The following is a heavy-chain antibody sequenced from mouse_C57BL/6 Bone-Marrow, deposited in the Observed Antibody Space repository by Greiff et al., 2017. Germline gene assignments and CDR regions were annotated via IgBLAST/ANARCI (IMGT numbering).Heavy chain of an antibody. CDR1: GVDFSRYW. J-gene: IGHJ3*01. CDR2: INPYSSTI. CDR3: AVLRYSAWFAY. D-gene: IGHD1-1*01. Sequence: AGGGVDFSRYWMCWVRRAPGKGLEWIGEINPYSSTINYAPSLKDKFIISRDNAKNTLYLQMSKVRSEDTALYYCAVLRYSAWFAYWGQGTLVTVSA. V-gene: IGHV4-1*01.